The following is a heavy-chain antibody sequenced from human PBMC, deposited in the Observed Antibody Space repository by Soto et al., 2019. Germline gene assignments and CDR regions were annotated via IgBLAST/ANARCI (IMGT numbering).Heavy chain of an antibody. CDR3: ARESGTTYTPEY. CDR2: ISAYNGHT. CDR1: GYTFTTYG. D-gene: IGHD1-7*01. Sequence: QVQLVQSGAEVKKPGASVKVSCKASGYTFTTYGISWVRQAPGQGLEWMGWISAYNGHTNYAQKLQGRVTMTTDTTTSTADMELRSLRSDDTAVYYCARESGTTYTPEYWGQGTLVTVSS. V-gene: IGHV1-18*04. J-gene: IGHJ4*02.